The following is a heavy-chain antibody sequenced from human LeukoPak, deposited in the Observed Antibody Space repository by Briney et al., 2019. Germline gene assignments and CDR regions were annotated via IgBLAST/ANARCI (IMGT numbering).Heavy chain of an antibody. CDR3: ARQEIGLRSFDP. CDR1: GNSISSGDNY. Sequence: SETLSLTCTVSGNSISSGDNYWSWIRQPAGKGLEWIGRIYTSGSTNYNPSLKSRVTISVDTSKNQFSLNLSSVTAADTAVYYCARQEIGLRSFDPWGQGTLVTVSS. V-gene: IGHV4-61*02. D-gene: IGHD3/OR15-3a*01. CDR2: IYTSGST. J-gene: IGHJ5*02.